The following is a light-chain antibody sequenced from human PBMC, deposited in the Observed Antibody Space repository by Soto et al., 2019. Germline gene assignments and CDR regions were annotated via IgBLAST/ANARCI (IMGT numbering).Light chain of an antibody. CDR1: QYIGSA. CDR3: QQYGDPPRT. V-gene: IGKV3-15*01. CDR2: DAS. J-gene: IGKJ1*01. Sequence: EVVLTQSPATLSVSPGDRATLSCRASQYIGSAVAWYHQRSGQAPRLLIFDASIRVPTTPARFSGSVSGTEFTLTISSLESEDFAVYFSQQYGDPPRTFGQGTKVEIK.